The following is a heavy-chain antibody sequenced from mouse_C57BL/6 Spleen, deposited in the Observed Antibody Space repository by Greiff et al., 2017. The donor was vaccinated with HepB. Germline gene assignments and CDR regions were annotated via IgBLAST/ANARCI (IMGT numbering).Heavy chain of an antibody. CDR2: IDPSDSYT. CDR3: ARGGSTMIRGYFDY. V-gene: IGHV1-69*01. D-gene: IGHD2-4*01. Sequence: QVQLQQPGAELVMPGASVKLSCKASGYTFTSYWMHWVKQRPGQGLEWIGEIDPSDSYTNYNQKFKGKSTLTVDKYSNTAYMQLSSLTSEDAAVYYCARGGSTMIRGYFDYWGQGTTLTVSS. CDR1: GYTFTSYW. J-gene: IGHJ2*01.